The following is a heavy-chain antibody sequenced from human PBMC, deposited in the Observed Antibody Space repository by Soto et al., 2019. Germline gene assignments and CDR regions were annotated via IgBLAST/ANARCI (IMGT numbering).Heavy chain of an antibody. D-gene: IGHD3-9*01. Sequence: EVQLVESGGGLVQPGGSLRLSCAASGFTFSSYWMHWVRLPPGKGLEWVSRINTDGSYISDVDSVKGRFTISRDNVGNTLYLQMKGLRAEDTAVYYCVRGSNDWHGIDYWGQGTLVTVSS. V-gene: IGHV3-74*01. CDR3: VRGSNDWHGIDY. CDR1: GFTFSSYW. CDR2: INTDGSYI. J-gene: IGHJ4*02.